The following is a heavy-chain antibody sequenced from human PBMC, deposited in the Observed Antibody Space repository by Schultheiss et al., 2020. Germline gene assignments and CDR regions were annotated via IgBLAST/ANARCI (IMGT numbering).Heavy chain of an antibody. CDR1: GFTFDDYA. Sequence: GGSLRLSCAASGFTFDDYAMHWVRQAPGKGLEWVSGISWNSGSIGYADSVKGRFTISRDNAKNSLYLQMNSLRAEDTAVYYCARDVGGSYPRGAAFDIWGKGTMVT. D-gene: IGHD1-26*01. V-gene: IGHV3-9*01. CDR2: ISWNSGSI. CDR3: ARDVGGSYPRGAAFDI. J-gene: IGHJ3*02.